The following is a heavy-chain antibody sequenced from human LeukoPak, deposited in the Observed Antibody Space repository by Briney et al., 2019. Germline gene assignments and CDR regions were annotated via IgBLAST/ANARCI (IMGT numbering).Heavy chain of an antibody. V-gene: IGHV1-8*02. D-gene: IGHD2-8*02. Sequence: ASVKVSCKASGYTFTSYDINWVRQATGQGLEWMGWMNPNSGNTGYARKFQGRVTMTRDTSIRTAYMELSNLRSEDTAVYYCARAQPGGFIYPFDSWGQGTLVTVSP. CDR3: ARAQPGGFIYPFDS. CDR1: GYTFTSYD. J-gene: IGHJ5*01. CDR2: MNPNSGNT.